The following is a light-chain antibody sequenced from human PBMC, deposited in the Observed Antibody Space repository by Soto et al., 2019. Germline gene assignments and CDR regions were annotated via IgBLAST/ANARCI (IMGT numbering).Light chain of an antibody. CDR3: QQYNGYSTWK. J-gene: IGKJ1*01. CDR2: GAS. V-gene: IGKV3-15*01. CDR1: QSVSSN. Sequence: EIVMTQSPATLSVSPGERATLSCRASQSVSSNLAWYQQKPGQAPRLLIYGASTRATGIPARFSGSGSGTEFTLTISSLQSEDFATYYCQQYNGYSTWKFGQGTKVEIK.